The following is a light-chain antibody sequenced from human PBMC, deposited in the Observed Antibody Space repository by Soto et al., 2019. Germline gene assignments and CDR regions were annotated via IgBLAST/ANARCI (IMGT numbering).Light chain of an antibody. J-gene: IGLJ2*01. CDR1: SSNIGSNY. CDR3: AAWDDSLSGRV. V-gene: IGLV1-47*01. Sequence: QSVLTQPPSASGTPRQRVTISCSGSSSNIGSNYVYWYQQLPGTAPKLLIYRNNQRPSGVPDRFSGSKSGTSASLAISGLRSEDEADYYCAAWDDSLSGRVFGGGTKVTVL. CDR2: RNN.